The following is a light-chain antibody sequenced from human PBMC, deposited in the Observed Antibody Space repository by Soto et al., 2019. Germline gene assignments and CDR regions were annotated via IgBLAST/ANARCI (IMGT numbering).Light chain of an antibody. CDR1: SSDVGGYNY. Sequence: QSAPTQPASVSGSPGHSITISCTGTSSDVGGYNYVSWYQQHPGRAPRLMIYEVSNRPSGVSNRFSGSKSGNTASLTISGLQAEDEADYYCSSYTTSNTYVFGPGTKLTVL. CDR3: SSYTTSNTYV. J-gene: IGLJ1*01. V-gene: IGLV2-14*01. CDR2: EVS.